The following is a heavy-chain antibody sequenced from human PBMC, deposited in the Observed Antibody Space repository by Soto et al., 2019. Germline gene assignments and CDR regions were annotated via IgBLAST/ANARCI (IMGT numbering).Heavy chain of an antibody. V-gene: IGHV4-59*11. CDR1: FHSISSHY. Sequence: SDTMSLTCAMGFHSISSHYCTCIWQKVVFGLEWIGYIYYSGSTNYNPSLKSRVTISVDTSKNQFSLKLSSVTAADTAVYYCARGRKEINYDFWSGYYTAFDIWGQGTMVS. D-gene: IGHD3-3*01. CDR2: IYYSGST. CDR3: ARGRKEINYDFWSGYYTAFDI. J-gene: IGHJ3*02.